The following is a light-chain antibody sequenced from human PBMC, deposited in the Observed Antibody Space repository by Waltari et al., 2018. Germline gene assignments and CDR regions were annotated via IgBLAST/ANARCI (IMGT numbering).Light chain of an antibody. V-gene: IGLV3-19*01. CDR2: GKN. J-gene: IGLJ1*01. CDR3: NSRDSSGNPYV. CDR1: SLRSYY. Sequence: SSELTQDPAVSVALGQTVRITCQGDSLRSYYARGYQQKPGQAPVLVISGKNNRPSEVPDRFSGSNSGNTASLTITGAQAEDEADYYCNSRDSSGNPYVFGTGTKVTVL.